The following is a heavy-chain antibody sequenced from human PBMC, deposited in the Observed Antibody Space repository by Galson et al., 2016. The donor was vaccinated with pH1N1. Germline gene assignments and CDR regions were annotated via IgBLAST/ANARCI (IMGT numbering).Heavy chain of an antibody. CDR3: ARDQPAYSSGWYDPSRTFGY. CDR1: GYGFTNYG. V-gene: IGHV1-18*01. D-gene: IGHD6-13*01. Sequence: SVKVSCKAAGYGFTNYGIHWVRQAPGQGLEWMGWISPYNGNANYAENFQGRVTMTTDTSTNTVYMEMRSLTSHDPAVFYCARDQPAYSSGWYDPSRTFGYWGQGTLVTVSS. CDR2: ISPYNGNA. J-gene: IGHJ4*02.